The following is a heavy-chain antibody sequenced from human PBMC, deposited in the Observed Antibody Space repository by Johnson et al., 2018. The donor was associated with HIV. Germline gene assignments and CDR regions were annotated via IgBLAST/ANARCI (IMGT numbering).Heavy chain of an antibody. CDR1: GFTFDDYD. V-gene: IGHV3-20*04. CDR3: SSVRSVTTVDPSILQYDAFDI. CDR2: INWNGGST. Sequence: VQLVESGGGAVRPGGSLRLSCAASGFTFDDYDMSWVRQAPGKGLEWVSGINWNGGSTGHADFVKGRFTLSRDNAKNSLYMQMNSLRAGDTALYYWSSVRSVTTVDPSILQYDAFDIWGQGTMVNVSS. D-gene: IGHD4-17*01. J-gene: IGHJ3*02.